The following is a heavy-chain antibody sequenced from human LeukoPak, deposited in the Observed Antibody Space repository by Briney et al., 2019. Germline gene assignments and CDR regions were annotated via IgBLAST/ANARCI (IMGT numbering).Heavy chain of an antibody. Sequence: GGSLRLSCAASGFTFDDYAMHWVRQGPGKGLEWVSGMNWNGVNTDYADSVKGRFTISRENAQNSLYLQMSSLRPEDTALYYCVKADCSSTSCLTDSWGQGTPVIVSS. CDR3: VKADCSSTSCLTDS. D-gene: IGHD2-2*01. J-gene: IGHJ4*02. CDR2: MNWNGVNT. CDR1: GFTFDDYA. V-gene: IGHV3-9*01.